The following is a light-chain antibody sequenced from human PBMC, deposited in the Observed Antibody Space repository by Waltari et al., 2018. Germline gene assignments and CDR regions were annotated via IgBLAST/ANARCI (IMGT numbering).Light chain of an antibody. CDR1: QSVLNSPNNKNY. J-gene: IGKJ2*01. CDR2: WAS. CDR3: QQHYSTPTT. Sequence: DIVMTESPDSLAVSLGESDRINSKSSQSVLNSPNNKNYLAWYQQKPGQPPKLLIYWASTRESGVPDRFSGGGSGTDFTLTISSLQAEDVAVYYCQQHYSTPTTFGQGTKLEI. V-gene: IGKV4-1*01.